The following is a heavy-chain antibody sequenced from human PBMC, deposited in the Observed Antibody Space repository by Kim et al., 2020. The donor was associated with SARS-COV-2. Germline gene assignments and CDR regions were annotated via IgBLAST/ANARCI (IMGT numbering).Heavy chain of an antibody. Sequence: YADSVKGRFTISRDNSKNTLYLQMNSLRAEDTAVYYCAKREVAATTRFDPWGQGTLVTVSS. CDR3: AKREVAATTRFDP. D-gene: IGHD2-15*01. V-gene: IGHV3-23*01. J-gene: IGHJ5*02.